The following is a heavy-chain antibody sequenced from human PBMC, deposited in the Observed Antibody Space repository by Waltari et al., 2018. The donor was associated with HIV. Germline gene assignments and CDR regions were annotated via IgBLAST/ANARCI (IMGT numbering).Heavy chain of an antibody. CDR3: AINGGSSNFDY. D-gene: IGHD2-15*01. J-gene: IGHJ4*02. CDR1: GGSFSSGNW. Sequence: QVQLQESGPGLVKPSGTLSLTCAVSGGSFSSGNWWTWVRQPPGKGLEWIGEIYHSGTTNYNPSLKTRVTISLDKSKNQFPLKLSSVTAADTAVYYCAINGGSSNFDYWGQGTLVTVSS. CDR2: IYHSGTT. V-gene: IGHV4-4*02.